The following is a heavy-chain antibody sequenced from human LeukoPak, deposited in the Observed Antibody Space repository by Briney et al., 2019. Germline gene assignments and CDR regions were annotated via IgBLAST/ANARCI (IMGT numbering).Heavy chain of an antibody. D-gene: IGHD6-13*01. CDR1: GFTFSSYS. CDR3: ARTGIAAAAGRAHWFDP. CDR2: ISSSRSYI. J-gene: IGHJ5*02. V-gene: IGHV3-21*01. Sequence: GGSLRLSCAASGFTFSSYSMNWVRQAPGKGLEWGSSISSSRSYIYYADSVKGRFTISRDNAKNSLYLQMNSLRAEDTAVYYCARTGIAAAAGRAHWFDPWGQGTLVTVSS.